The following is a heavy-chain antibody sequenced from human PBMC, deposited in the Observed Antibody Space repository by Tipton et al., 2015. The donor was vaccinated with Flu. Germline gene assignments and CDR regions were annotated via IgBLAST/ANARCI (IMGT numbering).Heavy chain of an antibody. CDR1: GFTFRTNG. CDR2: IRSDETTE. Sequence: SLRLSCAASGFTFRTNGMHWVRQAPGKGLEWVAHIRSDETTEYADSVKGRFTISRDNSKDMLYLQMNSLTLEDTAVYYCAKASVGVAVYWGQGTLVTVSS. J-gene: IGHJ4*02. D-gene: IGHD2-15*01. V-gene: IGHV3-30*02. CDR3: AKASVGVAVY.